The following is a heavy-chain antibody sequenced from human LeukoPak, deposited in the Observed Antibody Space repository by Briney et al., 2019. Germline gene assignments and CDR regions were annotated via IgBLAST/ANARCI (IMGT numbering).Heavy chain of an antibody. CDR2: ISGSGGST. CDR1: GFTFSRYA. Sequence: GGSLRLSCAASGFTFSRYAMSWVRRAPGKGLEWVSAISGSGGSTFYADSVKGRFTISRDNSKNTLYLQMNSLRAEDTAVYYCAKNSGWLAHFDYWGQGTLVTVSS. V-gene: IGHV3-23*01. J-gene: IGHJ4*02. CDR3: AKNSGWLAHFDY. D-gene: IGHD6-19*01.